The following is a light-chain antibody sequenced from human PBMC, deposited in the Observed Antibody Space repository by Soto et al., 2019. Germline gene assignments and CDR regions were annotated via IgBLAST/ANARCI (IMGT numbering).Light chain of an antibody. CDR1: QSTSTW. Sequence: DIQMTQSPSALSGSVGDRVTITCRASQSTSTWLAWYQQKPGKAPKLLIFDASSLQSGVPSRFSGSGSGTEFTLTISSLQPDDFATYYCQQYNLYPWTFGQGTKVDIK. CDR3: QQYNLYPWT. J-gene: IGKJ1*01. V-gene: IGKV1-5*01. CDR2: DAS.